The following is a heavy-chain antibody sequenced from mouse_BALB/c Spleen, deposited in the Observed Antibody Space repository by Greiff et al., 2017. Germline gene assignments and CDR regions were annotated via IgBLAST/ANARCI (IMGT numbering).Heavy chain of an antibody. D-gene: IGHD2-4*01. CDR1: GYSFTSYW. Sequence: VQLQQSGPQLVRPGASVKISCKASGYSFTSYWMHWVKQRPGQGLEWIGMIDPSDSETRLNQKFKDKATLTVDKSSSTAYMQLSSPTSEDSAVYYCARKGLRGAMDYWGQGTSVTVSS. CDR2: IDPSDSET. CDR3: ARKGLRGAMDY. J-gene: IGHJ4*01. V-gene: IGHV1S127*01.